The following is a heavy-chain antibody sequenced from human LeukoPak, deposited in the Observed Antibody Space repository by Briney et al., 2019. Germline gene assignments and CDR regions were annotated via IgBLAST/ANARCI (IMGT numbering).Heavy chain of an antibody. CDR3: ARRDTAMAAFSY. V-gene: IGHV4-39*01. CDR2: IYYSGST. D-gene: IGHD5-18*01. J-gene: IGHJ4*02. CDR1: GGSISSSSYY. Sequence: SETLSLTCTVSGGSISSSSYYWGWIRQPPGKGLEWIGSIYYSGSTYYNPSRKSRVTISVDTSKNQFSLKLSSVTAADTAVYYCARRDTAMAAFSYWGQGTLVTVSS.